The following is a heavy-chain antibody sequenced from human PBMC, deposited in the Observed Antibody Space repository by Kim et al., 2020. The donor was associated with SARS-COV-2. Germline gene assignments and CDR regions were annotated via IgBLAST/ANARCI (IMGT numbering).Heavy chain of an antibody. Sequence: SETLSLTCTVSGGSISSSSYYWGWIRQPPGKGLEWIGSIYYSGSTYYNPSLKSRVTISVDTSKNQFSLKLSSVTAADTAVYYCARVVGVLRYFDWLSERGWFDPWGQGTLVTVSS. CDR2: IYYSGST. CDR1: GGSISSSSYY. V-gene: IGHV4-39*07. D-gene: IGHD3-9*01. CDR3: ARVVGVLRYFDWLSERGWFDP. J-gene: IGHJ5*02.